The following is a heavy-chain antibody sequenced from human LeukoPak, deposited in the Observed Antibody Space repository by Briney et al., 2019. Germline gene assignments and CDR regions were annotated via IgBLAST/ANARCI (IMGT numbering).Heavy chain of an antibody. CDR2: ISAYSGNT. J-gene: IGHJ6*02. CDR3: ARVATITRYYYYGMDV. CDR1: GYTFTSYG. V-gene: IGHV1-18*01. D-gene: IGHD5-12*01. Sequence: GASVKVFCKASGYTFTSYGISWVRQAPGQGLEWMGWISAYSGNTNYAQKFQGRVTITADESTSTAYMELSSLRSEDTAVYYCARVATITRYYYYGMDVWGQGTTVTVSS.